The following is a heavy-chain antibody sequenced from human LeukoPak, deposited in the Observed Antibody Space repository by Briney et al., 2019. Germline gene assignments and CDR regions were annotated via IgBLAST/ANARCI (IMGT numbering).Heavy chain of an antibody. CDR3: AKDLSPAAA. D-gene: IGHD6-25*01. V-gene: IGHV3-23*01. CDR1: GFTFSSYA. J-gene: IGHJ5*02. CDR2: ISGGGTST. Sequence: GGSLRLSCAASGFTFSSYAMSWVRQAPGKGLDWVSTISGGGTSTYYADSVKGRFTISRDNSKNTLYMQMKSLRAEDTAVYYCAKDLSPAAAWGQGTLVTVSS.